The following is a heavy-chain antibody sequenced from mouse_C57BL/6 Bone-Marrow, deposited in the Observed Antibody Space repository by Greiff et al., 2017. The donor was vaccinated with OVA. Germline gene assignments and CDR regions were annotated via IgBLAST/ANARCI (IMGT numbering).Heavy chain of an antibody. V-gene: IGHV8-8*01. CDR1: GFSLSTLGMG. CDR3: ARIVYDSYYDRDY. Sequence: QVTLKESGPGLLQPAPTLSLSCSFSGFSLSTLGMGVGWIRPPSGKGLVWLAHIWWDDVKYYNPAMKSRTLISKDTSKNHVFLKIANVDTSDAATYDCARIVYDSYYDRDYWGKGTSVTVAS. J-gene: IGHJ4*01. D-gene: IGHD2-3*01. CDR2: IWWDDVK.